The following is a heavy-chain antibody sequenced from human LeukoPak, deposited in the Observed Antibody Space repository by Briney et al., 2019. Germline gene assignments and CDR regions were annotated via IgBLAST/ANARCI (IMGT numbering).Heavy chain of an antibody. CDR3: ARVASAPYDFWSGYYHYYYYYYMDV. CDR2: IYHSGST. D-gene: IGHD3-3*01. Sequence: SETLSLTCTVSGGSISSTTYYWGWIRQSPGKGLEWIGSIYHSGSTYYNPSLKSRVTISVDTSKNQFSLKLSSVTAADTAVYYCARVASAPYDFWSGYYHYYYYYYMDVWGKGTTVTVSS. J-gene: IGHJ6*03. V-gene: IGHV4-39*07. CDR1: GGSISSTTYY.